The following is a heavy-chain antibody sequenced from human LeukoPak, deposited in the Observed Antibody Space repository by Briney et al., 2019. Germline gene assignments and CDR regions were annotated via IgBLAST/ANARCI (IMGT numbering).Heavy chain of an antibody. J-gene: IGHJ4*02. CDR3: ARDYKYAFDN. D-gene: IGHD5-24*01. V-gene: IGHV3-48*01. Sequence: GGSLRPSCAASGFTFSDYSMNWVRQAPGKGLEWISYIGIDSGNTNYADSVKGRFTISGDKAKNSLYLQMNSLRVEDTAVYYCARDYKYAFDNWGQGTLVTVSS. CDR1: GFTFSDYS. CDR2: IGIDSGNT.